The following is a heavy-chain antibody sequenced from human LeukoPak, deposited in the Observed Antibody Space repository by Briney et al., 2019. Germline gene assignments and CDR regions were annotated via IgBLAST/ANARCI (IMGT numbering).Heavy chain of an antibody. J-gene: IGHJ4*02. V-gene: IGHV1-69*04. Sequence: SVKVSCKASGGTFSSYAISWVRQAPGQGLEWMGRIIPILGIANYAQKFQGRVTITADKSTSTAYMELSSLRSEDTAVYYCARDPSSDYYGSGSYYFESWGQGTLVTVSS. CDR2: IIPILGIA. CDR3: ARDPSSDYYGSGSYYFES. CDR1: GGTFSSYA. D-gene: IGHD3-10*01.